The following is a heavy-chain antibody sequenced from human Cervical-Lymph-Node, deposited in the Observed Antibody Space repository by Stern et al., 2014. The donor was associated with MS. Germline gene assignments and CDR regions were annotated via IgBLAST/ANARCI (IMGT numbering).Heavy chain of an antibody. D-gene: IGHD3-22*01. CDR1: GFTFTSPS. J-gene: IGHJ3*02. Sequence: QLVESGPEAKMPGTSVKASCKASGFTFTSPSVLWVRQARVQRLECLGWIVVGSGNTNYAQKFQERVTITRDMSTSTAYMELSSLRSEDTAVYYCAAEPMYYSDSVGAFDIWGQGTMVTVSS. V-gene: IGHV1-58*01. CDR2: IVVGSGNT. CDR3: AAEPMYYSDSVGAFDI.